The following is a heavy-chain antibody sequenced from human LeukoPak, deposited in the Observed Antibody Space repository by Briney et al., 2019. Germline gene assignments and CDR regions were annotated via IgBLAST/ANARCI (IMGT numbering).Heavy chain of an antibody. D-gene: IGHD3-10*01. V-gene: IGHV3-21*01. Sequence: GGSLRLSCAASGFTFSSYSMNWVRQAPGKGLEWVSSISSSSSYIYYADSVKGRFTISRDNAKNSLYLQMNSLRAEDTAVYYCARPLMYYYGSETYFWFDPWGQGTLVTVSS. CDR3: ARPLMYYYGSETYFWFDP. J-gene: IGHJ5*02. CDR1: GFTFSSYS. CDR2: ISSSSSYI.